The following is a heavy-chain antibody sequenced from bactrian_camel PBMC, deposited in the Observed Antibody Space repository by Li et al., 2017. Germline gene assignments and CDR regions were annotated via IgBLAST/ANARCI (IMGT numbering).Heavy chain of an antibody. CDR2: VDSDGKT. J-gene: IGHJ4*01. CDR1: GNTDSINT. D-gene: IGHD2*01. Sequence: VQLVESGGGSVQAGGSLRLSCRASGNTDSINTMAWFHQAPGKERERVAAVDSDGKTLYADSVKGRFTISKDNANNTLYLQMNSLKPEDTAMYYCAAAIVSGGYCRPYSYWGQGTQVTVS. V-gene: IGHV3S53*01. CDR3: AAAIVSGGYCRPYSY.